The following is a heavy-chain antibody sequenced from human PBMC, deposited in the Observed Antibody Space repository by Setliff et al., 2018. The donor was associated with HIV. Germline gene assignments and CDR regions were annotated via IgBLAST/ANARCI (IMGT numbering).Heavy chain of an antibody. J-gene: IGHJ4*02. V-gene: IGHV4-31*03. D-gene: IGHD5-12*01. CDR3: ARTVRSAYGLDYFDF. CDR1: GASISSGSDY. Sequence: PSETLSLTCTVSGASISSGSDYWSWIRQHPWKGLEWIGYIYYTGTTYFNPSLKNRLSISVDTSKNQFSLRVTSVTAADSAVYYCARTVRSAYGLDYFDFWGPGTPVTVSS. CDR2: IYYTGTT.